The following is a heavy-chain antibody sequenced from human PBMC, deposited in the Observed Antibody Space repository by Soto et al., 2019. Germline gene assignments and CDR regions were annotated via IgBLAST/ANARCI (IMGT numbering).Heavy chain of an antibody. CDR2: ISAYNRNT. D-gene: IGHD3-3*01. Sequence: QVQLVQSGAEVKKPGASVKVSCKASGYTFTSYGISWVRQAPGQGLEWMGWISAYNRNTNYAQKSQGRVTMTSDTSPSTAYMELRSLRSDDTAVYYCARTPHGDVWSGYRRPEYYYYYYMDVWGKGTTVTVSS. V-gene: IGHV1-18*01. J-gene: IGHJ6*03. CDR1: GYTFTSYG. CDR3: ARTPHGDVWSGYRRPEYYYYYYMDV.